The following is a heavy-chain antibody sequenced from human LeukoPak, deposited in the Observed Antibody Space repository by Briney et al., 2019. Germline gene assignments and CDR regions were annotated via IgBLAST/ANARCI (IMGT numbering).Heavy chain of an antibody. CDR1: GGSFNGYY. CDR2: NNQSGST. Sequence: PSETLSLTCAVYGGSFNGYYWSWIRQPPGKGLEWIGENNQSGSTNYNPSLKSRVTISVDTSKNQFSLKLSSVTAADTAVYYCARRGKDGYNYWYFDYWGQGTLVTVSS. D-gene: IGHD5-24*01. CDR3: ARRGKDGYNYWYFDY. J-gene: IGHJ4*02. V-gene: IGHV4-34*01.